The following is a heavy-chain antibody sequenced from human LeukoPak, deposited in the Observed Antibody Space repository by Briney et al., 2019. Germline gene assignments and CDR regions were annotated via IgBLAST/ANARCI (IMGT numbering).Heavy chain of an antibody. Sequence: PGGSLRLSCAASGFTFSSYEMNWVRQAPGKGLEWVSYISSSGSTIYYADSVKGRFTISRDNAKNSLYLQMNSLRAEDTAVYYCARYRDQYYYDSSGDWGQGTLVTVSS. D-gene: IGHD3-22*01. CDR1: GFTFSSYE. CDR3: ARYRDQYYYDSSGD. V-gene: IGHV3-48*03. CDR2: ISSSGSTI. J-gene: IGHJ4*02.